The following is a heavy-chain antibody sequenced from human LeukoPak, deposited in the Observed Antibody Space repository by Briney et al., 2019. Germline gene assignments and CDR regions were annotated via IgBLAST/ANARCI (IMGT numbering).Heavy chain of an antibody. J-gene: IGHJ4*02. CDR1: GGYISTSNYY. D-gene: IGHD3-10*01. CDR3: ASSPYYYSN. Sequence: SETLSLTCTVSGGYISTSNYYWGWIRQPPGKGLEWIGNIYYSGSTYYNPSLKSRVSLSLDTSMNQFSLKVNSLTVEDTAVYYCASSPYYYSNWGQGTLVTVSS. V-gene: IGHV4-39*01. CDR2: IYYSGST.